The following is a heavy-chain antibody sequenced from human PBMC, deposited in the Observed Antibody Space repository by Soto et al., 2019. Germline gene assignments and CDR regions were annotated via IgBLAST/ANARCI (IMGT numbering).Heavy chain of an antibody. J-gene: IGHJ6*02. D-gene: IGHD6-19*01. CDR3: ARALAVAGRADYYYGMDV. CDR1: GGSISICNW. CDR2: IYHSGST. V-gene: IGHV4-4*02. Sequence: PSERMSLTCAVSGGSISICNWWGWVRQHQGKGLEWIGEIYHSGSTNYDPSLKSRVTISVDKSKNQFSLKLSSVTAADTAVYYCARALAVAGRADYYYGMDVWGQGTTVTVSS.